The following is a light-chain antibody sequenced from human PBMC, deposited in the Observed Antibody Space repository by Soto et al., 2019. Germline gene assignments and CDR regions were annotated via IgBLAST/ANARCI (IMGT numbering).Light chain of an antibody. CDR2: DAS. J-gene: IGKJ1*01. CDR3: QQYNNWPPWT. CDR1: ESVSRSY. V-gene: IGKV3D-15*01. Sequence: ETVMTQSPGTMSLSPGERATLSCRASESVSRSYLAWYQQKPGQAPRLLIYDASNRATGIPARFSGSGSGTEFTLTISSLQSEDFAVYYCQQYNNWPPWTFGQGTKVDIK.